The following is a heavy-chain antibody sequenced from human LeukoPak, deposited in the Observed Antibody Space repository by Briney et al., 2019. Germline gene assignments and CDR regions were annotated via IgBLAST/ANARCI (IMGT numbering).Heavy chain of an antibody. CDR2: IYYSGNT. CDR3: AVDFGSYRVVY. J-gene: IGHJ4*01. V-gene: IGHV4-39*01. CDR1: GGSKSSSTYY. Sequence: SETLSLTCTVSGGSKSSSTYYWGWVRQPPGKGLEWIGSIYYSGNTYYNPSLNSRVTISLDTSKNQYSLRLSSVTAADTAVYYCAVDFGSYRVVYWGEGSLVTVSS. D-gene: IGHD1-26*01.